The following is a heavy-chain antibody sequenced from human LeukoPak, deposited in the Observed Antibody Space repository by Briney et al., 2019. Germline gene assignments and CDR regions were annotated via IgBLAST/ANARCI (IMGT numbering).Heavy chain of an antibody. J-gene: IGHJ4*02. CDR1: GFTFSTYW. V-gene: IGHV3-7*05. Sequence: GGSLRLSCEASGFTFSTYWMTWARQVPGKGLDWVATIKPDGSEEYYVDSVEGRFTISRDNAKNSLYLQMNSLRAEDTAVYYCAKPSRSSSNEYWGQGTLVTVSS. CDR2: IKPDGSEE. D-gene: IGHD6-13*01. CDR3: AKPSRSSSNEY.